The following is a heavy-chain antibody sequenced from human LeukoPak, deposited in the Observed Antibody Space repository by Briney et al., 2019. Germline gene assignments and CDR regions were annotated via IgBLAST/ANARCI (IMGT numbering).Heavy chain of an antibody. V-gene: IGHV3-21*01. CDR2: ISSSSSYI. Sequence: TGGSLRLSCAASGFTFSSYSMNWVRQAPGKGLEWVSSISSSSSYIYYADSVKGRFTISRDNAKNSLYLQTNSLRAEDTAVYYCARGQFDLGYCSSTSCYTVYFDYWGQGTLVTVSS. CDR1: GFTFSSYS. D-gene: IGHD2-2*02. J-gene: IGHJ4*02. CDR3: ARGQFDLGYCSSTSCYTVYFDY.